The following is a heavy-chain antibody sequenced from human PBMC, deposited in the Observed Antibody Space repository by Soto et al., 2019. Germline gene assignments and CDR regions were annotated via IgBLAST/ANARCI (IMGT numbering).Heavy chain of an antibody. D-gene: IGHD3-9*01. CDR2: ISYDGSNK. CDR3: AKCHVLRYLIPLDY. V-gene: IGHV3-30*18. J-gene: IGHJ4*02. CDR1: GFTFSSYG. Sequence: GGSLRLSCAASGFTFSSYGMHWVRQAPGKGLEWVAVISYDGSNKYYADSVKGRFTISRDNSKNTLYLQMNSLRAEDTAVYYCAKCHVLRYLIPLDYWGQGTLVTVSS.